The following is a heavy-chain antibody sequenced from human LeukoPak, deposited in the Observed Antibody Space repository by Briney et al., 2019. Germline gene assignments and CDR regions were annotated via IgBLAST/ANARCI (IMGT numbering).Heavy chain of an antibody. CDR3: ARGSGSYYAFDI. CDR1: GDSFSSNSAT. CDR2: TYYRSKWFS. D-gene: IGHD1-26*01. V-gene: IGHV6-1*01. J-gene: IGHJ3*02. Sequence: SQTLSLTCAISGDSFSSNSATWNWIRQSPSRGLEWLGRTYYRSKWFSDYAVSVKSRTTFNPDTSKNQLSLQLNSVTPEDTAVYYCARGSGSYYAFDIWGQGTMVTVSS.